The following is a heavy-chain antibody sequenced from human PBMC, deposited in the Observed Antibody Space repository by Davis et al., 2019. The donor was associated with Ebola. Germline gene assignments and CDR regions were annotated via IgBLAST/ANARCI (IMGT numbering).Heavy chain of an antibody. V-gene: IGHV4-34*01. CDR2: INHSGST. Sequence: MPSETLSLTCAVYGGSFSDYYWSWIRQPPGRGLEWIGEINHSGSTNYNPSLKSRVTISIDTSKNQFSLKLSSVTAADTAVFYCARDVRVRGVIGAFDIWGQGTMVTVSS. D-gene: IGHD3-10*01. J-gene: IGHJ3*02. CDR3: ARDVRVRGVIGAFDI. CDR1: GGSFSDYY.